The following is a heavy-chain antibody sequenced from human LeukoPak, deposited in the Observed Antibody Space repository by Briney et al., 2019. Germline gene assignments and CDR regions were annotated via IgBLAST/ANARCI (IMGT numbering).Heavy chain of an antibody. J-gene: IGHJ4*02. CDR3: AKFRYHSNDNYYLDFNY. Sequence: PGGSLRLSCAASGFTFNKAWMSWVRQAPGKGLEWVGRIKSKLDGGTIDYAAPVKGRFTISRDDSKNMLYLQVNSLKTEDTAVYYCAKFRYHSNDNYYLDFNYWGQGTLVTVSS. CDR2: IKSKLDGGTI. CDR1: GFTFNKAW. V-gene: IGHV3-15*01. D-gene: IGHD3-22*01.